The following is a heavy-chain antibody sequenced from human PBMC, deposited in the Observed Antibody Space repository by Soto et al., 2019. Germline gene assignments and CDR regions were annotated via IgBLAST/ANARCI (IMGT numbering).Heavy chain of an antibody. Sequence: ASVKVSCKASGYTFTSYAMHWVRQAPGQRLEWMGWINAGNGNTKYSQKFQGRVTITRDTSASTAYMELSSLRSEDTAVYYCARISSWTRTFDYWGQGTLVTVSS. CDR2: INAGNGNT. V-gene: IGHV1-3*01. CDR3: ARISSWTRTFDY. CDR1: GYTFTSYA. D-gene: IGHD6-13*01. J-gene: IGHJ4*02.